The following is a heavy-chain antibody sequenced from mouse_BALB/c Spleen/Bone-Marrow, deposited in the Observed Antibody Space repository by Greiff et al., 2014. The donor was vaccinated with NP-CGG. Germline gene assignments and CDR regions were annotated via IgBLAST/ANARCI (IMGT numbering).Heavy chain of an antibody. Sequence: EVMLVESGGGLVQPGGSLRLSCATSGVTFTDYYMSWVRQPPGKALEWLGFIRNKANGHTTEHSASVKGRFTISRDNSQSILYLQMNTLRAEDSATYYCARDINDGYYWYFDVWGAGTTVTVSS. J-gene: IGHJ1*01. D-gene: IGHD2-3*01. CDR3: ARDINDGYYWYFDV. CDR1: GVTFTDYY. CDR2: IRNKANGHTT. V-gene: IGHV7-3*02.